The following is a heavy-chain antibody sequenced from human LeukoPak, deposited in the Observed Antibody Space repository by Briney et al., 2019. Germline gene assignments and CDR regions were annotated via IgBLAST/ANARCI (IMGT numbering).Heavy chain of an antibody. V-gene: IGHV1-18*01. J-gene: IGHJ4*02. D-gene: IGHD2-2*02. CDR2: ISAYNGNT. CDR3: ARVTSVGYMFDY. Sequence: GASVKVSCKASGYTFTSYGISWVRQAPGQGLEWMGWISAYNGNTNYAQKLQGRVTMTTDKSTSTAYMELSSLRSEDTAVYYCARVTSVGYMFDYWGQGTLVTVSS. CDR1: GYTFTSYG.